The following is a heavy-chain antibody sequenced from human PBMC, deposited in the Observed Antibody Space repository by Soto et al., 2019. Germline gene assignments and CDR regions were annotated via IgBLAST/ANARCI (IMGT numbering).Heavy chain of an antibody. D-gene: IGHD2-15*01. Sequence: GESLKISCQGSGYRFSDYWIVWVRQTPGKGLDWMGMFYPDESRSIFSPSFQGQVTFSGDLSVNTAYLQWTSLRVDDTAVYYCVKGYFFDYWGQGALVTVSS. CDR1: GYRFSDYW. V-gene: IGHV5-51*01. J-gene: IGHJ4*02. CDR3: VKGYFFDY. CDR2: FYPDESRS.